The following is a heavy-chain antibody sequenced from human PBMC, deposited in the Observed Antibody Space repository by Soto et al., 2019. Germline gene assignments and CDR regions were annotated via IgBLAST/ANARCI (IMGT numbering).Heavy chain of an antibody. V-gene: IGHV4-34*01. J-gene: IGHJ6*03. D-gene: IGHD3-10*01. CDR1: GTSFSGYY. Sequence: QVQLQQWGAGLLKPSETLSLTCAVYGTSFSGYYWSWIRQPPGKGLEWIGEISHSGSTNYNPSLKSRVIISLDTSKAQFSLKLSSVSAADMAVYYCARGPYGSGIRSPYYNYYMDVWGKVTTVTVSS. CDR3: ARGPYGSGIRSPYYNYYMDV. CDR2: ISHSGST.